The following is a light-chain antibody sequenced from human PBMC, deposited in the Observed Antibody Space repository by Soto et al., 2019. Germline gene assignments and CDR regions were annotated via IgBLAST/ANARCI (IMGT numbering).Light chain of an antibody. CDR1: QVISSY. CDR3: QQLNSFPPT. Sequence: DLQLTQSPSFLSASVGDRVTITCRASQVISSYLAWYQQKPGKAPKVLICGASTLQSGVPSRFSGSGSGTEFTLTISSLQPEDFATYYCQQLNSFPPTFGQGTKVEIK. V-gene: IGKV1-9*01. J-gene: IGKJ2*01. CDR2: GAS.